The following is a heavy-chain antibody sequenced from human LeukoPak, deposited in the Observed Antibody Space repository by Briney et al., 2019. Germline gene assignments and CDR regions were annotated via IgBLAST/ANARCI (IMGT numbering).Heavy chain of an antibody. CDR1: GFTFSNYG. CDR3: ARGNYFGSGTYYQIIDY. V-gene: IGHV3-30*03. Sequence: GGSLRLSCAASGFTFSNYGMHWVRQAPGKGLEWVAVISYGGSDKYYADSVKGRFTISRDNSKNTLFLQMSSLRAEDTAVYFCARGNYFGSGTYYQIIDYWGQGTLVTVSS. J-gene: IGHJ4*02. D-gene: IGHD3-10*01. CDR2: ISYGGSDK.